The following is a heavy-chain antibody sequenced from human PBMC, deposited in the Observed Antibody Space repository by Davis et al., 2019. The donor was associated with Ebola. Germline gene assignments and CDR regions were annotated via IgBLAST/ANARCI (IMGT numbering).Heavy chain of an antibody. Sequence: ASVKVSCKASGYTFTSYAMHWVRQAPGQRLEWMGWINAGNGNTKYSQKFQGRVTITRDTSASTAYMELSSLRSEDTAVYYCATSGYSYGSYYYYGMDVWGQGTTVTVSS. J-gene: IGHJ6*02. V-gene: IGHV1-3*01. CDR1: GYTFTSYA. D-gene: IGHD5-18*01. CDR2: INAGNGNT. CDR3: ATSGYSYGSYYYYGMDV.